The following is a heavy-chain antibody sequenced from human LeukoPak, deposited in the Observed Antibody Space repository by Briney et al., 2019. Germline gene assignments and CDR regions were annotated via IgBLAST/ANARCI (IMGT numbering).Heavy chain of an antibody. V-gene: IGHV3-48*03. CDR2: ISNIGGTM. CDR1: GFTFSSYE. CDR3: AKGRGWEASYYYYYMDV. J-gene: IGHJ6*03. Sequence: GGSLRLSCAASGFTFSSYEMNWVRQAPGKGLEWISYISNIGGTMYYADSVKGRFTISRDNAKNSLYLQMNSLGPEDTAVYYCAKGRGWEASYYYYYMDVWGKGATVTISS. D-gene: IGHD1-26*01.